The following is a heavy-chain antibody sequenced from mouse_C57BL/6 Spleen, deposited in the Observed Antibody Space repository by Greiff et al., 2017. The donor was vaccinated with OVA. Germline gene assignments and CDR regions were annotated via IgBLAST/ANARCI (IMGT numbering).Heavy chain of an antibody. D-gene: IGHD2-3*01. CDR1: GYSFTGYY. Sequence: VQLKESGPELVKPGASVKISCKASGYSFTGYYMNWVKQSPEKSLEWIGEINPSTGGTIYNQKFKAKATLTVDKSSSTAYMQLKSLTSEDSAVYYCARENDGYLYFDYWGQGTTLTVSS. J-gene: IGHJ2*01. CDR3: ARENDGYLYFDY. CDR2: INPSTGGT. V-gene: IGHV1-42*01.